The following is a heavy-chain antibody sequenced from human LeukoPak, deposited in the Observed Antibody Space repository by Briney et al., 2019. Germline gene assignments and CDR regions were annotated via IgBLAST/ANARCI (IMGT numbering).Heavy chain of an antibody. CDR3: ARPITMVRGVIGLGY. J-gene: IGHJ4*02. CDR1: GYTFTSYG. V-gene: IGHV1-18*01. CDR2: ISAYSGDT. D-gene: IGHD3-10*01. Sequence: ASVKVSCKASGYTFTSYGISWVRQAPGQGLEWMGWISAYSGDTNYAQKFQGRVTMTRDTSISTAYMELSRLRSDDTAVYYCARPITMVRGVIGLGYWGQGTLVTVSS.